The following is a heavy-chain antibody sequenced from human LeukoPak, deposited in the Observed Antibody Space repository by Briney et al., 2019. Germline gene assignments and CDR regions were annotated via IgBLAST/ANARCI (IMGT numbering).Heavy chain of an antibody. J-gene: IGHJ4*02. CDR1: GFTFDDYA. CDR2: ISWNSGSI. D-gene: IGHD5-12*01. Sequence: GRSLRLSCAASGFTFDDYAMHWVRQAPGKGLEGVSGISWNSGSIGYADSVKGRFTISRDNAKNSLYLQMNSLRAEDMALYYCAKGMYSGYDLGDYYFDYWGQGTLVTVSS. V-gene: IGHV3-9*03. CDR3: AKGMYSGYDLGDYYFDY.